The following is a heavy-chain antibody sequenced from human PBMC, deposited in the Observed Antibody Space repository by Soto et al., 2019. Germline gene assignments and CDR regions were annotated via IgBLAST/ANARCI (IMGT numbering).Heavy chain of an antibody. J-gene: IGHJ4*02. D-gene: IGHD5-18*01. V-gene: IGHV3-23*01. CDR3: VKGKESGYRGAFDS. Sequence: GGSLRLSCAATGFNFGSYAMGWVRQAPGKGLEWVSGVSGSGRSPYYADSVKGRLTISKDKSKNTLYLDLNNLRSEDTAVYFCVKGKESGYRGAFDSWGQGTMVTVSS. CDR2: VSGSGRSP. CDR1: GFNFGSYA.